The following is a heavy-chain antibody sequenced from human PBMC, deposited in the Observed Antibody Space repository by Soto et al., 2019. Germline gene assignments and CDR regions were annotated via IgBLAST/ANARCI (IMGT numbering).Heavy chain of an antibody. CDR1: GFTFSSYS. Sequence: EVQLVESGGGLVKPGGSLRLSCAASGFTFSSYSMNWVRQAPGKGLEWVSSIRSSSSYIYYADSVKGRFTISRDNAKNSLYLQMNSLRDEDTAVDYCARDIVVVPGASRSLGMDVGGQGTTVTVSS. CDR3: ARDIVVVPGASRSLGMDV. D-gene: IGHD2-2*01. V-gene: IGHV3-21*01. CDR2: IRSSSSYI. J-gene: IGHJ6*02.